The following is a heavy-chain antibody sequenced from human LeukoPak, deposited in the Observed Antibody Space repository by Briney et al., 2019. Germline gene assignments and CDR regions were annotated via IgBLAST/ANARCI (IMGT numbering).Heavy chain of an antibody. V-gene: IGHV3-53*01. CDR2: TYSGGST. J-gene: IGHJ4*02. Sequence: GGSLRLSCAASGFTVSSNYMSWVRQAPGKGLEWVSLTYSGGSTYYADSVKGRFTISRDNSKNTLYLQMNSLRAEDTAVYYCATSPPMEYWGQGTLVTVSS. CDR1: GFTVSSNY. D-gene: IGHD2-2*01. CDR3: ATSPPMEY.